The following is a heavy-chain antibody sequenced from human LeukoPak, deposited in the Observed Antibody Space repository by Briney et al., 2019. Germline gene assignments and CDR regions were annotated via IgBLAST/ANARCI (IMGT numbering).Heavy chain of an antibody. D-gene: IGHD4-17*01. CDR2: ISAYNGNT. Sequence: ASVKVSCTASGYTFTSYGISWVRQAPGQGLEWMGWISAYNGNTNYAQKLQGRVTMTTDTSTSTAYMELRSLRSDDTAVYYCARVTSYYGDYNLPVYWGQGTLVTVSS. J-gene: IGHJ4*02. CDR1: GYTFTSYG. V-gene: IGHV1-18*01. CDR3: ARVTSYYGDYNLPVY.